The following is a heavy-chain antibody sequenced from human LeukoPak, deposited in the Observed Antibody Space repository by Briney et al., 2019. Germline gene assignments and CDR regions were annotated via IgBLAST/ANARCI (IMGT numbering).Heavy chain of an antibody. J-gene: IGHJ4*02. CDR2: IRHDGNSK. CDR1: GFTFSNYG. V-gene: IGHV3-30*02. CDR3: ARLQSFYGDPAED. D-gene: IGHD4-17*01. Sequence: PGGSLRLSCAASGFTFSNYGMHWVRQAPGKGLEWVAFIRHDGNSKFYADFVKGRFTISRDNSKNALYLQMDSLRDEDTAVYYCARLQSFYGDPAEDWGQGTLVTVSS.